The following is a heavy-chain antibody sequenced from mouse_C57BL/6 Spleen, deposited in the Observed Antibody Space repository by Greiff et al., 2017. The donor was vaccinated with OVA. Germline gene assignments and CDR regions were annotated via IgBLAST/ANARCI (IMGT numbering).Heavy chain of an antibody. CDR3: ARRGLYSNYGYAMDY. CDR2: IDPSDSET. CDR1: GYTFTSYW. D-gene: IGHD2-5*01. Sequence: VQLQQPGAELVRPGSSVKLSCKASGYTFTSYWMHWVKQRPIQGLEWIGNIDPSDSETHYNQKFKDKATLTVDKSSSTAYMQLSSLTSEDSAVYYCARRGLYSNYGYAMDYWGQGTSVTVSS. J-gene: IGHJ4*01. V-gene: IGHV1-52*01.